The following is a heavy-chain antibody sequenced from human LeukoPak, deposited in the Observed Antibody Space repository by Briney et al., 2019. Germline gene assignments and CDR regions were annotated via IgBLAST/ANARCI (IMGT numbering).Heavy chain of an antibody. CDR2: IGSSGRTI. J-gene: IGHJ4*02. Sequence: GGSLRLSCAASGFTFSDYYMSWIRQAPGKGLEWVSYIGSSGRTIFYADSVKGRFTISRDNAKNSLYLQMNSLRAEDTAVYYCARVGRRYYDILTGYYSDYWGQGTLVTVSS. CDR1: GFTFSDYY. CDR3: ARVGRRYYDILTGYYSDY. V-gene: IGHV3-11*01. D-gene: IGHD3-9*01.